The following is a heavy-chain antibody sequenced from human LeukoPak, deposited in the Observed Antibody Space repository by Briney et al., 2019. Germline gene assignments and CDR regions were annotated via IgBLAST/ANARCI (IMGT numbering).Heavy chain of an antibody. D-gene: IGHD2-15*01. CDR1: GFSFSSYA. Sequence: GGSLRLSCAASGFSFSSYAMSAVRQAPGKGLEWVSAISSSGGTTYYAHSVKGRFTISRDNSKNTLYPQMTTLRAEYTAVYYGAKDKDVVVVVAVFDGWGEGTLVTVSS. CDR3: AKDKDVVVVVAVFDG. CDR2: ISSSGGTT. V-gene: IGHV3-23*01. J-gene: IGHJ5*02.